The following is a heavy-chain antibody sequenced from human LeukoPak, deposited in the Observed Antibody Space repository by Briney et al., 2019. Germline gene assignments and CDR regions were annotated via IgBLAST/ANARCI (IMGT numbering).Heavy chain of an antibody. J-gene: IGHJ4*02. D-gene: IGHD6-13*01. Sequence: GGSLRLSCAASGFTFSSYGMHWVRQAPGKGLEWVAFIRYDGSNKYYADSVKGRFTISRDNSKNTLYLQMNSLRAEDTAVYYCARGVSSSWYNDYFHYWGQGTLVTVSS. CDR3: ARGVSSSWYNDYFHY. CDR1: GFTFSSYG. V-gene: IGHV3-30*02. CDR2: IRYDGSNK.